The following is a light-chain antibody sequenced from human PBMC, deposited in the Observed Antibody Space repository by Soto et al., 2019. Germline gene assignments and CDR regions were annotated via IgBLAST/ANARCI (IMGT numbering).Light chain of an antibody. CDR3: QHYGSSVPWT. V-gene: IGKV3-20*01. Sequence: EVVLTQSPGTVSLSPGERATLSCRASQSVTSNYLAWYQQKPGQAPRLLIYAASSRASGIPDRFSGSGSGTDFTLSISRVESEDFAVYYCQHYGSSVPWTFSQGTKVEIK. CDR1: QSVTSNY. J-gene: IGKJ1*01. CDR2: AAS.